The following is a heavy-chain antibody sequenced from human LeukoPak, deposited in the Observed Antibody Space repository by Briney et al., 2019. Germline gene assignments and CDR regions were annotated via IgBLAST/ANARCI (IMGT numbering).Heavy chain of an antibody. CDR1: GYTFTSYY. CDR2: INPSGGST. V-gene: IGHV1-46*01. Sequence: ASVKVSCKASGYTFTSYYMHWVRQAPGQGLEWMGIINPSGGSTSYAQKFQGRVTMTRDTSTSTAYMELSSLRSEDTAVYYCARDQSYCSGGSCPYYYYGMDVWGQGTTVTVSS. CDR3: ARDQSYCSGGSCPYYYYGMDV. D-gene: IGHD2-15*01. J-gene: IGHJ6*02.